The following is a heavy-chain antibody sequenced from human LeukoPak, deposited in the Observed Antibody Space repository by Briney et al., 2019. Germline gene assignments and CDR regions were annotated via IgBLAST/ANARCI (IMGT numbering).Heavy chain of an antibody. Sequence: HPGGSLRLSCAASGFTFSSYDMNWVRQAPGKGLEWVSEISESGGSTYYADSVKGRFTISRDNSKNTLYLQMNGLRAEDTAVYYCAKDPQYYYDSSGYLYFDYWGQGTLVTVSS. CDR3: AKDPQYYYDSSGYLYFDY. V-gene: IGHV3-23*01. CDR2: ISESGGST. J-gene: IGHJ4*02. CDR1: GFTFSSYD. D-gene: IGHD3-22*01.